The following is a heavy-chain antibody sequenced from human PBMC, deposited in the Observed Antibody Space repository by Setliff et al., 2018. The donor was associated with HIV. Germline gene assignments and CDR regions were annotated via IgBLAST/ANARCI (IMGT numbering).Heavy chain of an antibody. CDR1: GFTFSSSA. D-gene: IGHD2-8*01. V-gene: IGHV3-74*01. CDR3: ARASGCTNGVCYAYGYYSLDV. CDR2: VTSDGSNS. Sequence: GGSLRLSCAASGFTFSSSAMSWVRQAPGKGLEWVSSVTSDGSNSDYADSVKGRFTISRDNAKNTLYLQMNSLRAEDTAVYYCARASGCTNGVCYAYGYYSLDVWGQGTTVTAP. J-gene: IGHJ6*02.